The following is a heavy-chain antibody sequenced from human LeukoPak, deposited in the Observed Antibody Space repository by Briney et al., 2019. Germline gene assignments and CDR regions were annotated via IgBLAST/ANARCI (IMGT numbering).Heavy chain of an antibody. D-gene: IGHD6-13*01. V-gene: IGHV3-30*02. CDR1: GFTFSGYG. CDR3: AKDEAAAGVDFDY. Sequence: GGSLRLSCAAYGFTFSGYGIRWVRQAPGKGLEWVSFIRSDGSVKYYADSVRGRFTISRDNSKNTLYLQMNSLRAEDTAVYYCAKDEAAAGVDFDYWGQGTLVTVSS. CDR2: IRSDGSVK. J-gene: IGHJ4*02.